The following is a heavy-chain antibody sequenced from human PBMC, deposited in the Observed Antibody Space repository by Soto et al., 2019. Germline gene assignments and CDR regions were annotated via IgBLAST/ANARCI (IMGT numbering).Heavy chain of an antibody. CDR3: ARGGYDSSGYYYYYGMDV. J-gene: IGHJ6*02. CDR1: GFTFSSYA. Sequence: GGSLRLSCAASGFTFSSYAMHWVRQAPGKGLEWVAVISYDGSNKYYADSVKGRFTISRDNSKNTLCLQMNSLRAEDTAVYYCARGGYDSSGYYYYYGMDVWGQGTTVTVSS. V-gene: IGHV3-30-3*01. D-gene: IGHD3-22*01. CDR2: ISYDGSNK.